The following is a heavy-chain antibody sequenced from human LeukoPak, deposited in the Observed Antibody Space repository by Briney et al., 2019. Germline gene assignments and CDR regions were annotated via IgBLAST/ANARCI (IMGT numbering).Heavy chain of an antibody. Sequence: SETLSLTCAVSGGSISSSNWWSWVRQPPGKGLEWIGYIYYSGSTNYNPSLKSRVTISVDTSKNQFSLKLSSVTAADTAVYYCARDGRAYYDFWSGYFHYDAFDIWGQGTMVTVSS. CDR3: ARDGRAYYDFWSGYFHYDAFDI. D-gene: IGHD3-3*01. V-gene: IGHV4-4*02. J-gene: IGHJ3*02. CDR2: IYYSGST. CDR1: GGSISSSNW.